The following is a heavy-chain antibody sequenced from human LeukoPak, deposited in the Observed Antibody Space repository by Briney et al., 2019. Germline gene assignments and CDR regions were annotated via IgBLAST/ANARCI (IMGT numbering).Heavy chain of an antibody. CDR2: TYYRSKWYN. CDR1: GDSVSSNSAA. J-gene: IGHJ4*02. V-gene: IGHV6-1*01. D-gene: IGHD3-10*01. CDR3: ARDLSYYGSGSYPFDY. Sequence: SQTLSLTCAISGDSVSSNSAAWNWLRQSPSRGLEWLGRTYYRSKWYNDYAVSVKSRITINPDTSKNQFSLQLNSLTPEDTAVYYCARDLSYYGSGSYPFDYWGQGTLVTVSS.